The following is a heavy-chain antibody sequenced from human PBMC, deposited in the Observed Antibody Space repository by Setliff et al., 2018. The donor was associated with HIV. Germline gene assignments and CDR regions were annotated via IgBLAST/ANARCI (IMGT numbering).Heavy chain of an antibody. J-gene: IGHJ4*02. V-gene: IGHV3-30*02. CDR2: IRYDGSNK. CDR1: GFTFSSYG. Sequence: GGSLRLSCAASGFTFSSYGMHWVRQAPGKGLEWVAFIRYDGSNKYYADSVKGRFTISRDNSKNTLYLQMNSLRAEDTAVYYCAKDQGWDETTLIDYWGQGSPVTVSS. D-gene: IGHD1-1*01. CDR3: AKDQGWDETTLIDY.